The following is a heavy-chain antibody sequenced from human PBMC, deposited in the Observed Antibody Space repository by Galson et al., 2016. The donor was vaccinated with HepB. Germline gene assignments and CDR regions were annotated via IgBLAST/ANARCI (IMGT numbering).Heavy chain of an antibody. CDR3: AARGDYSFWSGYYSDF. CDR1: GGSFSGSTFY. D-gene: IGHD3-3*01. CDR2: IFYEGKT. J-gene: IGHJ4*02. V-gene: IGHV4-39*01. Sequence: SETLSLTCTVSGGSFSGSTFYWGWIRQPPGKGLEWIGSIFYEGKTYYNPSLKSRVTISVDPSKKQFSLELTSVTAANPAVYYCAARGDYSFWSGYYSDFWGKGTLVTVPS.